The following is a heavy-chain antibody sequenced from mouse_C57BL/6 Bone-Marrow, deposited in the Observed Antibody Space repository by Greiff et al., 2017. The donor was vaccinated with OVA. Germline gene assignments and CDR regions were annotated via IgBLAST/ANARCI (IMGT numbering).Heavy chain of an antibody. CDR3: ARSPDSSGPFAY. J-gene: IGHJ3*01. D-gene: IGHD3-2*02. V-gene: IGHV1-69*01. CDR2: IDPSDSYT. CDR1: GYTFTSSW. Sequence: VQLQQPGAELVMPGASVKLSCKASGYTFTSSWMHWVQQRPGQGLEWIGEIDPSDSYTNYNQKFKGKSTLTVDKSSSTAYRQLSSLTSEDSAVYYCARSPDSSGPFAYWGQGTLVTVSA.